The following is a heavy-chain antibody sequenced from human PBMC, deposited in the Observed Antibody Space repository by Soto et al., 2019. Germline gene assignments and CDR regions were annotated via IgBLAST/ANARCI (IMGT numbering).Heavy chain of an antibody. CDR1: GASTVSHYH. J-gene: IGHJ4*02. CDR2: IFNSGTT. D-gene: IGHD1-26*01. Sequence: PXETLSLTCSVSGASTVSHYHWTCIRQPPGKGLEWMGYIFNSGTTFYNPSLTSRLSISMDTSGNHFSLELRSVTAADTAVYYCALALGPTTGLDYWGQGTLVTVSS. CDR3: ALALGPTTGLDY. V-gene: IGHV4-31*02.